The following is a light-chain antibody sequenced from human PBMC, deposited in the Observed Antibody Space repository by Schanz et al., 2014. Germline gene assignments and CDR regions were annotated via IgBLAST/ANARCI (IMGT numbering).Light chain of an antibody. CDR2: DVS. V-gene: IGLV2-14*03. CDR3: CSYAGDNTLR. Sequence: QSALTQPASVSGSPGQSITISCTGTSSDVGAYNYVSWYQQHPGKAPKLMIYDVSNRPSGVSTRFSGSKSGNTASLTISGLQAEDEADYYCCSYAGDNTLRFGGGTKLTVL. CDR1: SSDVGAYNY. J-gene: IGLJ3*02.